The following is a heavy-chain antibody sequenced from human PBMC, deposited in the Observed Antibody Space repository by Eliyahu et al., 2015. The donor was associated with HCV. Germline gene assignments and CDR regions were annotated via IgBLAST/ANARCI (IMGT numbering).Heavy chain of an antibody. CDR3: ATVRASVTHRAEYFQH. Sequence: QVQLEQSGAEVKKPGSSVKVSRKASGGTFRTLSINWVRXAPGQGLAXXXLGRLLPVFGSSNYAQKFQGRVSITADESTATAYLELNSLTSDDTAIFYCATVRASVTHRAEYFQHWGQGTLVTVS. V-gene: IGHV1-69*01. J-gene: IGHJ1*01. D-gene: IGHD5/OR15-5a*01. CDR1: GGTFRTLS. CDR2: LLPVFGSS.